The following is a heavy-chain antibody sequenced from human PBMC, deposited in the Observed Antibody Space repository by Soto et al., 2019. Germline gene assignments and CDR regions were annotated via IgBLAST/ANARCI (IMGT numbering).Heavy chain of an antibody. V-gene: IGHV4-31*03. CDR2: IYYSGST. Sequence: PSETLSLTCTVSGGSISSGGYYWSWIRQHPGKGREWIGYIYYSGSTYYNPSLKSRVTISVDTSKNQFSLKLSSVTAADTAGYYCARVTPEQQPFDYWGQGTLVTVSS. J-gene: IGHJ4*02. CDR3: ARVTPEQQPFDY. D-gene: IGHD6-13*01. CDR1: GGSISSGGYY.